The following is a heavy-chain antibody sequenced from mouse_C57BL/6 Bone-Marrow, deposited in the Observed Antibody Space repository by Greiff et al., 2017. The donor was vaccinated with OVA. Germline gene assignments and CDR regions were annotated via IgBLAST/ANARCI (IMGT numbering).Heavy chain of an antibody. CDR1: GYAFSSSW. CDR2: IYPGDGDT. V-gene: IGHV1-82*01. J-gene: IGHJ2*01. Sequence: VKVVESGPELVKPGASVKISCKASGYAFSSSWMNWVKQRPGKGLEWIGRIYPGDGDTNYNGKFKGKATLTADKSSSTAYMQLSSLTSEDSAVYFCARDSYYSNYGYWGQGTTLTVSS. CDR3: ARDSYYSNYGY. D-gene: IGHD2-5*01.